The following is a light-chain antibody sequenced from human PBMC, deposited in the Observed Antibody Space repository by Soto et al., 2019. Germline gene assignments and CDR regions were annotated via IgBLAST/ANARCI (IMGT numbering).Light chain of an antibody. CDR3: CSYAGSPYV. Sequence: QSALTQPRSVSGSPGQSVTISCTGTSSDVGGYKHVSWYQQHPGKAPKLMIYDVSERPSGVPDRFSGSKSGNTASLTISGLHAEDEADYYCCSYAGSPYVFGTGTKLTVL. J-gene: IGLJ1*01. V-gene: IGLV2-11*01. CDR2: DVS. CDR1: SSDVGGYKH.